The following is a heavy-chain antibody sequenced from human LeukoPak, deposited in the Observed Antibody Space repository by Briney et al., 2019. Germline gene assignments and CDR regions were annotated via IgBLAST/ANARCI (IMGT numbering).Heavy chain of an antibody. Sequence: SETLSLTCAVYGGSLSNYYWSWIRQTPGKGMERIGEINDSGRINYNPSLMSRVTVSVDTSKNQFSLRLTSVTATDTAVYYCARRWNYGRNYYIDVWGKGATVSVSS. CDR3: ARRWNYGRNYYIDV. V-gene: IGHV4-34*01. D-gene: IGHD1-7*01. CDR1: GGSLSNYY. J-gene: IGHJ6*03. CDR2: INDSGRI.